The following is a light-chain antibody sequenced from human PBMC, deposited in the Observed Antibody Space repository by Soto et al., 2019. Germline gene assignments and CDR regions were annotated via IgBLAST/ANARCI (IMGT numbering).Light chain of an antibody. CDR3: QQYNDWPLT. Sequence: IVMTHSPVTLSVSPGERVTLSCGASQSVSSNLAWYQQKPGQAPSLLIYGAFTRATGIPARFSGTGSGTEFTLTISSLQSEDFALYYCQQYNDWPLTFGQGTKVDIK. J-gene: IGKJ1*01. CDR2: GAF. V-gene: IGKV3-15*01. CDR1: QSVSSN.